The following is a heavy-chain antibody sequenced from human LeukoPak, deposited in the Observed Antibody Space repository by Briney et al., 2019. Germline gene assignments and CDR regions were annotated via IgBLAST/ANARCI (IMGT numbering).Heavy chain of an antibody. CDR2: ISAYNGNI. CDR1: GYTFTSYG. CDR3: ARSLSDFYPNWFDP. Sequence: ASVKVSCKASGYTFTSYGISWVRQAPGQGLEWMGWISAYNGNIKYAQKLQGRVTMTTDTSTSTAYMELSSLRSEDMAVYYCARSLSDFYPNWFDPWGQGTLVTVSS. D-gene: IGHD2-21*01. V-gene: IGHV1-18*03. J-gene: IGHJ5*02.